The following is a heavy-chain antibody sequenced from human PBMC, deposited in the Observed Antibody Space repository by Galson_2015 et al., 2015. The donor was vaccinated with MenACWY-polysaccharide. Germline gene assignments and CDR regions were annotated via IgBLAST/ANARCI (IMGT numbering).Heavy chain of an antibody. J-gene: IGHJ5*02. D-gene: IGHD2-2*01. CDR1: GGSITSGTDY. V-gene: IGHV4-31*03. CDR3: ARPPTASGGHCRTTCFGWFDT. CDR2: IGDSGTT. Sequence: TLSLPCTVSGGSITSGTDYWNWFRRRPGQGLEWIGYIGDSGTTNFNPSLKSGVTISRDTSRRQFSVRLSSVTDADTAVFSCARPPTASGGHCRTTCFGWFDTWGQGSLVTVSS.